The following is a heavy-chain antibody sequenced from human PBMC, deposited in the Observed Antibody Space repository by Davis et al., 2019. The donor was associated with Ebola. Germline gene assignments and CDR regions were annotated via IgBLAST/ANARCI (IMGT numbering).Heavy chain of an antibody. CDR2: TYYSSKWYD. V-gene: IGHV6-1*01. Sequence: PSETLSLTCAISGDSVSGNSGAWNWIRQSPSRGLEWLGRTYYSSKWYDGYAESVKSRINISPDTAKNQFSLHLNSVTPEDTAVYYCARGWLRGYLDYWGQGTLVTVSS. CDR3: ARGWLRGYLDY. J-gene: IGHJ4*02. CDR1: GDSVSGNSGA. D-gene: IGHD3-3*01.